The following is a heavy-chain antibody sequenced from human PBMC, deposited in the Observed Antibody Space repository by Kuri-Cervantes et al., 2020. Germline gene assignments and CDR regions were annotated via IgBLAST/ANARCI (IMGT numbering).Heavy chain of an antibody. Sequence: SGTLSLTCTVSGGSISGGSYYWSWIRQPPGKGLECIGYIYYSRSTNYNPPLKSRVTITEDTSKNQFSLKLRSVTAADPAVDYWAGDISSVWYGWFDPWGRGTLVTVSS. CDR2: IYYSRST. V-gene: IGHV4-61*01. J-gene: IGHJ5*02. CDR3: AGDISSVWYGWFDP. CDR1: GGSISGGSYY. D-gene: IGHD6-19*01.